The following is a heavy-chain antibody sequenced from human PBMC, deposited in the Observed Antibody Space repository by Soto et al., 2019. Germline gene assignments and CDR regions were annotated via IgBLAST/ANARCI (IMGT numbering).Heavy chain of an antibody. J-gene: IGHJ5*02. CDR1: GGSIISGGYY. V-gene: IGHV4-31*03. CDR3: ARGSFSSSSSWFDP. D-gene: IGHD6-6*01. CDR2: IYYSGRT. Sequence: SETLSLTCTVSGGSIISGGYYFICIRQHPGNGLELIGYIYYSGRTYYSPSLHSRVSIAVDTTENQFSLKLTSVTAADTSVYYCARGSFSSSSSWFDPWGRGTLVTVSS.